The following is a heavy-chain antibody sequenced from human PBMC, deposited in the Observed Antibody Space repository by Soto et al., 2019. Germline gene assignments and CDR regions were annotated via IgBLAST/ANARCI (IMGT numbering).Heavy chain of an antibody. CDR1: GFDFSSHA. D-gene: IGHD2-21*02. Sequence: QVQLVESGGGVGQPGRSLRLSCAASGFDFSSHAMHWVRQPPGKGPEWLATISFDGGDEFYADSVKGRFTISRDNSKSTLFLQMNSLTAEDTATYYCVIFCGRDCYNHWGQGTLVAVSS. J-gene: IGHJ4*02. CDR3: VIFCGRDCYNH. CDR2: ISFDGGDE. V-gene: IGHV3-30-3*01.